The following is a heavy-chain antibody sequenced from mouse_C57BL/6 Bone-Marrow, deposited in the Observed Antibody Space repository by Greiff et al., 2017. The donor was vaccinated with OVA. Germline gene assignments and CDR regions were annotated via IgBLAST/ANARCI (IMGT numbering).Heavy chain of an antibody. CDR1: GYTFTDYY. Sequence: EVQLVESGPVLVKPGASVKMSCKASGYTFTDYYMNWVKQSHGKSLEWIGVINPYNGGTSYNQKFKGKATLTVDKSSSTAYMELNSLTSEDSAVYYCAIRSGDYQYYFDYWGQGTTLTVSS. J-gene: IGHJ2*01. CDR2: INPYNGGT. CDR3: AIRSGDYQYYFDY. D-gene: IGHD2-4*01. V-gene: IGHV1-19*01.